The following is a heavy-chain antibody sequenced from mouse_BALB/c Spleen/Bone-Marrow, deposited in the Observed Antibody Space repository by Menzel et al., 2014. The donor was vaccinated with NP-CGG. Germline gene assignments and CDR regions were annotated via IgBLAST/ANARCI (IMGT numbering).Heavy chain of an antibody. CDR1: GFTFTDYY. D-gene: IGHD1-1*02. CDR2: IRNKANGYTT. V-gene: IGHV7-3*02. CDR3: ARDKGGILFDY. Sequence: EVHLVESGGGLVQPGGSLRLSCATSGFTFTDYYMNWVRQPPGKALEWLGFIRNKANGYTTEYSASVKGRFTISRDNSQSILYLQMNTLGAEDSATYYCARDKGGILFDYWSQGTTLTVSS. J-gene: IGHJ2*01.